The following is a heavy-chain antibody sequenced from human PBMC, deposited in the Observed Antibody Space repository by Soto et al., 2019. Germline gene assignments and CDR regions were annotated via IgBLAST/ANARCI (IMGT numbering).Heavy chain of an antibody. CDR3: ARGGAFILTGYYTLDY. Sequence: PSETLSLTCTVSGGSISSGGYYWSWIRQHPGKGLEWIGYIYYSGSTYYNPSLKSRVTISVDTSKNQFSLKLSSVTAADTAVYYCARGGAFILTGYYTLDYWGQGTLVTVSS. CDR1: GGSISSGGYY. V-gene: IGHV4-31*03. CDR2: IYYSGST. J-gene: IGHJ4*02. D-gene: IGHD3-9*01.